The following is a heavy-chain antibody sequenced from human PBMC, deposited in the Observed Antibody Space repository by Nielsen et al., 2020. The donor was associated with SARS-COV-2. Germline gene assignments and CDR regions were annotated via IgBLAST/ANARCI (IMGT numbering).Heavy chain of an antibody. J-gene: IGHJ5*02. CDR2: IYYDGRTT. V-gene: IGHV4-39*07. Sequence: SETLSLTCTVSGGSFSNSAYYWDWIRLAPGKGLEWIGKIYYDGRTTYYNPSLKSRVSISADTTKNQFSLRLRSVTAADTAFYYCAREGDSRVPGNWFDTWGREALVTVSS. D-gene: IGHD2-2*01. CDR1: GGSFSNSAYY. CDR3: AREGDSRVPGNWFDT.